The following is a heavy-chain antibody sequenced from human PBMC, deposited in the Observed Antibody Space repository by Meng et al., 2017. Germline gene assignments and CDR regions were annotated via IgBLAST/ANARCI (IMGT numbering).Heavy chain of an antibody. CDR1: GYTFTGYY. CDR3: ARGYSSSWYTDY. D-gene: IGHD6-13*01. J-gene: IGHJ4*02. Sequence: QVWLVQSGAEVKKPWASVKASCKASGYTFTGYYMHWVRQAPGQGLEWMGRINPNSGGTNYAQKLQGRVTMTRDTSISTAYMELSRLRSGDTAVYYCARGYSSSWYTDYWGQGTLVTVSS. CDR2: INPNSGGT. V-gene: IGHV1-2*06.